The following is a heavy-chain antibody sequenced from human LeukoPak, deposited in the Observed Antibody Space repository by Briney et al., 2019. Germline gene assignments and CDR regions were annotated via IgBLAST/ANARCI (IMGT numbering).Heavy chain of an antibody. CDR2: IRSKGYGGKT. CDR3: TRLALGYSSSWYPNYYYYGMDV. CDR1: GFTFSDYA. J-gene: IGHJ6*02. Sequence: GGSLRLSCTASGFTFSDYAMSWFRQAPGKGLEWVGFIRSKGYGGKTEYAASVKGRFTISRDDSKSIAYLQMNSLKTEDTAVYYCTRLALGYSSSWYPNYYYYGMDVWGQGTTVTVSS. D-gene: IGHD6-13*01. V-gene: IGHV3-49*03.